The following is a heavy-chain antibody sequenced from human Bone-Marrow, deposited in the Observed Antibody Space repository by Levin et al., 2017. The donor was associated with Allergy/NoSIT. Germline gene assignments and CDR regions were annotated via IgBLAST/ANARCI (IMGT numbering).Heavy chain of an antibody. CDR2: INEFGTTT. D-gene: IGHD3-16*01. CDR1: GFTFSSKW. V-gene: IGHV3-74*01. J-gene: IGHJ4*02. Sequence: SCVGSGFTFSSKWMHWVRQVPGKGLVWVSRINEFGTTTNYADSVRGRFTISRDNHKNTLFLQMNSLRVEDTAIYYCAKDFGGPTDYWGQGTLVTVSS. CDR3: AKDFGGPTDY.